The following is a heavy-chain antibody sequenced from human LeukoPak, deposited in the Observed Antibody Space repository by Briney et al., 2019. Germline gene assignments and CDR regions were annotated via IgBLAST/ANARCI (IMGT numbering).Heavy chain of an antibody. Sequence: GSLRLSCAASGFTFSSYGMNWVRQAPGKGLEWVSSISSSSSYIYYADSVKGRFTISRDNAKNSLYLQMNSLRAEDTAVYYCARDGSVVIRRFDYWGQGTLVTVSS. CDR3: ARDGSVVIRRFDY. CDR1: GFTFSSYG. J-gene: IGHJ4*02. V-gene: IGHV3-21*01. CDR2: ISSSSSYI. D-gene: IGHD3-22*01.